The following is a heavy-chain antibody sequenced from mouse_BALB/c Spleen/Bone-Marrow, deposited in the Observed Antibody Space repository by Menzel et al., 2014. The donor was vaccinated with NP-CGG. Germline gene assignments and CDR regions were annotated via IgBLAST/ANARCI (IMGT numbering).Heavy chain of an antibody. D-gene: IGHD2-4*01. J-gene: IGHJ3*01. CDR2: IDPSDSYT. Sequence: KASGYNFTNYWMNWVKQRPGQGLEWIGEIDPSDSYTKYNQNFKGKATLTVDKSSSTAYSQRSSRTSEDSAVYYCARTYYDYDWLAYRGQGTLVTVSA. CDR3: ARTYYDYDWLAY. CDR1: GYNFTNYW. V-gene: IGHV1-69*02.